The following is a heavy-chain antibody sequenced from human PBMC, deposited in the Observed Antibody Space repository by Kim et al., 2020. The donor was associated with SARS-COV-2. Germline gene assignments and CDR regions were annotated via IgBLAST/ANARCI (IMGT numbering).Heavy chain of an antibody. V-gene: IGHV3-23*01. D-gene: IGHD3-16*01. CDR3: ASVWGRSKFDY. CDR2: MSGSGGST. Sequence: GGSLRLSCAVSGFTFSSYAMSWVRQAPGKGLEWVSTMSGSGGSTHYADSVKGRFTISRDNSRNTLYLQMNSLRAEDTAVYYCASVWGRSKFDYWGQGTLVTVSS. CDR1: GFTFSSYA. J-gene: IGHJ4*02.